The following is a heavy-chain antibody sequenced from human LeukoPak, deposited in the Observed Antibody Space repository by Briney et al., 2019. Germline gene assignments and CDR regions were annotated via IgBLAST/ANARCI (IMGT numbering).Heavy chain of an antibody. Sequence: GGSLRLSCAASGFTFSSYAMHWVRQAPGKGLEWVAVISYDGSNKYYADSVKGRFTISRDNSKNTLYLQMNSLRAEDTAVYYCARARITMIVVVTDDDAFDIWGQGTMVTVSS. J-gene: IGHJ3*02. D-gene: IGHD3-22*01. CDR1: GFTFSSYA. CDR3: ARARITMIVVVTDDDAFDI. V-gene: IGHV3-30-3*01. CDR2: ISYDGSNK.